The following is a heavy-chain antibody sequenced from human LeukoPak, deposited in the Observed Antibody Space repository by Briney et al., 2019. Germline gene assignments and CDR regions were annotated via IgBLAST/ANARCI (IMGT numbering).Heavy chain of an antibody. CDR3: AREGAAAGTSYYYYMDV. J-gene: IGHJ6*03. D-gene: IGHD6-13*01. CDR1: GYTFTSYG. V-gene: IGHV1-18*01. CDR2: ISAYNGNT. Sequence: GASVKVSCKASGYTFTSYGISWVRQAPGQGLEWMGWISAYNGNTSYAQKLQGRVTMTTDTSTSTAYMELRSLRSDDTAVYYCAREGAAAGTSYYYYMDVWGEGTTVTVSS.